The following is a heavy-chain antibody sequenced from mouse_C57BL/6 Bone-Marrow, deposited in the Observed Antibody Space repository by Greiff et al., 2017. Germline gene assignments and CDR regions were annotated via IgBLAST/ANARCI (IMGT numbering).Heavy chain of an antibody. D-gene: IGHD1-1*01. J-gene: IGHJ1*03. Sequence: QVQLQQSGPELVKPGASVKLSCKASGYTFTSYDINWVKQRPGQGLEWIGWIYPRDGSTKYNEKFKGKATLTVDTSSSTAYMELHSLTSEDSAVYFCARERDYYYGSSCWYFDVWGTGTTVTVSS. V-gene: IGHV1-85*01. CDR1: GYTFTSYD. CDR3: ARERDYYYGSSCWYFDV. CDR2: IYPRDGST.